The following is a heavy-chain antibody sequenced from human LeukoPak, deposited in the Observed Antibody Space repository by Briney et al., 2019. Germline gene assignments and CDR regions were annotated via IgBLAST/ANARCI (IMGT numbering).Heavy chain of an antibody. CDR2: IYHSGST. J-gene: IGHJ4*02. CDR1: GGSISSGGYY. Sequence: TLSLTCTVSGGSISSGGYYWSWIRQPPGKGLEWIGYIYHSGSTYYNPSLKSRVTISADRSKNQFSLKLSSVTAADTAVYYGASDIRIVGGSHGYWGQGTLVTVSS. V-gene: IGHV4-30-2*01. D-gene: IGHD1-26*01. CDR3: ASDIRIVGGSHGY.